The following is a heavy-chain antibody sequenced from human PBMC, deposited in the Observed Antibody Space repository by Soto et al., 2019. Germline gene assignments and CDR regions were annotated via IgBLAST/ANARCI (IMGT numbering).Heavy chain of an antibody. CDR1: GFSFSTYP. D-gene: IGHD3-22*01. CDR2: ISANGRGT. V-gene: IGHV3-23*01. CDR3: VKKLSYDRTNYDHFDY. J-gene: IGHJ4*02. Sequence: EVQLLESGGGLVQPGGSLRLSCATSGFSFSTYPMSWVRQAPGKGLEWVTAISANGRGTSYADSVKGRFTILRDNSKNTLFLQMNSLRADDTAVYFCVKKLSYDRTNYDHFDYWGQGTLVTVSS.